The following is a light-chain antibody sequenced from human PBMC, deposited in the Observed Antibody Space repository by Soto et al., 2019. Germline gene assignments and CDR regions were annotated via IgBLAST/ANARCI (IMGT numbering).Light chain of an antibody. CDR1: QSISSW. J-gene: IGKJ1*01. Sequence: DRVTKTFRASQSISSWLAWYQQKPGKAPKFLIYDASNLESGVPSRFSGSGSGTEFTLTISSLQPDDFATYYCQQYSSYWTFGQGSKVDIK. CDR3: QQYSSYWT. V-gene: IGKV1-5*01. CDR2: DAS.